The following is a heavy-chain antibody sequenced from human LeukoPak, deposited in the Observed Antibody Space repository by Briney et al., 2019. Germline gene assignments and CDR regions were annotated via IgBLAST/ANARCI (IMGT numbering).Heavy chain of an antibody. Sequence: SETLSLTCTVSGGSISSSSYYWGWIRQPPGKGLEWIGSIYYSGSTYYNPSLKSRVTISVDTSKNQLSLKLSSVTAADTAVYYCARQDMITFGGGTNFDYWGQGTLVTVSS. V-gene: IGHV4-39*01. D-gene: IGHD3-16*01. CDR3: ARQDMITFGGGTNFDY. CDR1: GGSISSSSYY. J-gene: IGHJ4*02. CDR2: IYYSGST.